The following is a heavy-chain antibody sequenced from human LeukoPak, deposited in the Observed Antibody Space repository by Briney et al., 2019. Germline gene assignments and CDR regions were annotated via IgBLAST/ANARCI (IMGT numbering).Heavy chain of an antibody. CDR3: ARDVVVVPAAIHYGMDV. CDR1: GGSFSDYF. J-gene: IGHJ6*02. D-gene: IGHD2-2*01. V-gene: IGHV4-34*01. Sequence: PSETLSLTCAVYGGSFSDYFWGWIRQPPGKGLEWIGEINHSGRTYYNPSLKSRVTISVDTSKNQFSLNLSSVTAADTAVYYCARDVVVVPAAIHYGMDVWGQGSTVTVSS. CDR2: INHSGRT.